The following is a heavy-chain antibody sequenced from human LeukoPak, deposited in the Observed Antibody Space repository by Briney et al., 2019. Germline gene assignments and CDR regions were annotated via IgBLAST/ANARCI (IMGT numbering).Heavy chain of an antibody. D-gene: IGHD2-2*01. CDR2: ISYDGSEK. CDR3: AKEYCSTTNCLGD. CDR1: GFTFSTYV. J-gene: IGHJ4*02. Sequence: GGSLRLSCAASGFTFSTYVFHWVRQAPGKGLEWVAVISYDGSEKYYADSVKGRFTISRDNSKNTLYLQMTSLRAGDTAVYYCAKEYCSTTNCLGDWGLGTLVTVSS. V-gene: IGHV3-30*18.